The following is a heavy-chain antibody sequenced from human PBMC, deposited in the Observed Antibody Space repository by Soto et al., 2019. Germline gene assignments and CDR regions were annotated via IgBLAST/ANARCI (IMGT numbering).Heavy chain of an antibody. Sequence: GGSLRLSCAASGFTFSSYGRHWVRQAPGKGLEWVAVISYDGSNKYYADSVKGRFTISRDNSKNTLYLQMNSLRAEDTAVYYCAKDRMYYYDSSGYYYYYYYGMDVWGRGTTVTVSS. CDR3: AKDRMYYYDSSGYYYYYYYGMDV. D-gene: IGHD3-22*01. J-gene: IGHJ6*02. V-gene: IGHV3-30*18. CDR1: GFTFSSYG. CDR2: ISYDGSNK.